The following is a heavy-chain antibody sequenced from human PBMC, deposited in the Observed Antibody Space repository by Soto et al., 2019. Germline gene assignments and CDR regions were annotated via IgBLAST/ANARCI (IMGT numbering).Heavy chain of an antibody. J-gene: IGHJ5*02. Sequence: GDSVKVSWKASGYTFYTYGINWVRQAPGQGLEWLGWVSPYNDNTVYAQKVQGRVTMTTDTSTNTAYMELRSLRSDDTAIYYCARDFVNDLRPPRAVTHYP. CDR2: VSPYNDNT. CDR3: ARDFVNDLRPPRAVTHYP. V-gene: IGHV1-18*01. CDR1: GYTFYTYG. D-gene: IGHD3-16*01.